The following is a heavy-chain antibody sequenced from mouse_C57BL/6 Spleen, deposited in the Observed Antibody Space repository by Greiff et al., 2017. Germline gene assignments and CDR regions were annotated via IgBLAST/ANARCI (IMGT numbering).Heavy chain of an antibody. V-gene: IGHV1-53*01. CDR1: GYTFTSYW. J-gene: IGHJ2*01. CDR3: AIDSSGLYYFDY. CDR2: INPSNGGT. Sequence: QVQLKQPGTELVKPGASVKLSCKASGYTFTSYWMHWVKHRPGQGLEWIGNINPSNGGTNYNEKFKSKATLTVDKSSSTAYMQLSSLTSEDSAVYYCAIDSSGLYYFDYWGQGTTLTVSS. D-gene: IGHD3-2*02.